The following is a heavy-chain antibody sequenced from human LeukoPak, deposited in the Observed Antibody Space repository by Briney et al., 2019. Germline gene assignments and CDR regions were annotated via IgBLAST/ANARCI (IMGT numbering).Heavy chain of an antibody. CDR1: GFTVSSNF. D-gene: IGHD4-17*01. J-gene: IGHJ4*02. V-gene: IGHV3-53*01. CDR3: ARGRSGDHALGY. Sequence: GSLRLSCAASGFTVSSNFMSWVRQAPGKGLEWVSVIYSGGSTYYADSVKGRFTISRDNSKNTLYLQMNSLRAEDTAVYYCARGRSGDHALGYWGQGTLVTVSS. CDR2: IYSGGST.